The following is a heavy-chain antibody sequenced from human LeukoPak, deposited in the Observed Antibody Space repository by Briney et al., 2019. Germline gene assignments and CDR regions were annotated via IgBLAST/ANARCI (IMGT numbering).Heavy chain of an antibody. CDR2: IYSGGST. D-gene: IGHD3/OR15-3a*01. J-gene: IGHJ4*02. CDR3: ALDSGPYYFDY. Sequence: PGGSLKPSCAAPGFTVSSKYMSWVRPAPGKGLEWVSVIYSGGSTYYADSVKGRFTISRDNSKNTLYLQMNSLRAEDTAVYYCALDSGPYYFDYWGQGTLVTVSS. CDR1: GFTVSSKY. V-gene: IGHV3-53*01.